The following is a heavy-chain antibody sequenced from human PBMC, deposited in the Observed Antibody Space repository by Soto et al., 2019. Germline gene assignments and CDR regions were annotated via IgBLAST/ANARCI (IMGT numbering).Heavy chain of an antibody. CDR3: ARGANDDFWSGLFYMDV. V-gene: IGHV4-4*02. D-gene: IGHD3-3*01. CDR2: IYHSGST. Sequence: QVQLQESGPGLVKPSGTLSLTCAVSSGSISSSNWWSWVRQPPGKGLEWIGEIYHSGSTNYNPSLKSRVTISVDKSKNQFPRKLSSVTAADTAVYYCARGANDDFWSGLFYMDVWGKGTTVTVSS. CDR1: SGSISSSNW. J-gene: IGHJ6*03.